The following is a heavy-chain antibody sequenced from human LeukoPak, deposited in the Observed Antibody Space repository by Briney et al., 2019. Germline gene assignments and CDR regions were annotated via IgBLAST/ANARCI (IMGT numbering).Heavy chain of an antibody. CDR1: GGSISSYQ. D-gene: IGHD2-8*02. V-gene: IGHV4-59*08. J-gene: IGHJ4*02. Sequence: SETLSLTCTVSGGSISSYQWSWIRQPQGKGLEWIGYISYSGFTNYNPSLKNRVTISLDTSKNQFSLKLTSVTAADTAVYYCAGHHPRNTVDFWGQGTLVTVSS. CDR3: AGHHPRNTVDF. CDR2: ISYSGFT.